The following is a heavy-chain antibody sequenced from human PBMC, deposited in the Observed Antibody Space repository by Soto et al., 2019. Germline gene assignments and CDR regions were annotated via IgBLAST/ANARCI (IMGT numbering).Heavy chain of an antibody. CDR3: ARGFIAAAPYYSYGMDV. D-gene: IGHD6-13*01. Sequence: SVKVSCKASGGTFSSYAISRVRQAPGQGLEWMGGIIPIFGTANYAQKFQGRVTITADESTSTAYMELSSLRSEDTAVYYCARGFIAAAPYYSYGMDVWGQWTTVTVSS. J-gene: IGHJ6*02. CDR2: IIPIFGTA. CDR1: GGTFSSYA. V-gene: IGHV1-69*13.